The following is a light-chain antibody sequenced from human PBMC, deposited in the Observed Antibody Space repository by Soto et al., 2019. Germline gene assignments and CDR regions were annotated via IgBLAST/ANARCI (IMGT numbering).Light chain of an antibody. V-gene: IGLV2-14*01. Sequence: QSALTQPASVSGSPGQSITLSCTGTSSDVGGYNYVSWYQQHPGKAPKLMIYDVTNRPSGVSNRFSGSKSGNTASLTISGLQAEDEADYYCGSYTTSSTYVFGTGTKLTVL. CDR1: SSDVGGYNY. CDR3: GSYTTSSTYV. CDR2: DVT. J-gene: IGLJ1*01.